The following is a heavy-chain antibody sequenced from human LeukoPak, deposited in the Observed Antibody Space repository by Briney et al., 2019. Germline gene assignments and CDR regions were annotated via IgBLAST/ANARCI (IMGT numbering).Heavy chain of an antibody. V-gene: IGHV4-61*02. CDR3: ARDEGYYDSSGLDP. CDR1: GGSISSGSYY. J-gene: IGHJ5*02. CDR2: IYTSGST. Sequence: SQTLSLTCTVSGGSISSGSYYWSWIRQPAGTGLEWIGRIYTSGSTNYNPSLKSRVTISVDTSKNQFSLKLSSVTAADTAVYYCARDEGYYDSSGLDPWGQGTLVTVSS. D-gene: IGHD3-22*01.